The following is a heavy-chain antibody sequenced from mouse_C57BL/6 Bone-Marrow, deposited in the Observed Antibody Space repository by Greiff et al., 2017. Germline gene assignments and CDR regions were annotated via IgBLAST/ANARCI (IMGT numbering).Heavy chain of an antibody. D-gene: IGHD1-1*01. J-gene: IGHJ4*01. CDR2: IHPNSGST. CDR1: GYTFTSYW. Sequence: VQLQQPGAELVKPGASVKLSCKASGYTFTSYWMHWVKQRPGQGLEWIGMIHPNSGSTNYNEKFKSKATLTVDKSSSTAYMQLSSLTSEDSAVYYCAREGGITTVVNYYAMDYWGQGTSVTVSS. CDR3: AREGGITTVVNYYAMDY. V-gene: IGHV1-64*01.